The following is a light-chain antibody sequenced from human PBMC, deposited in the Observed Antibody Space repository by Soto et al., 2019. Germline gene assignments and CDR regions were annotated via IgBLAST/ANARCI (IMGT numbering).Light chain of an antibody. CDR2: SNN. CDR3: AAWDDSLNGPDVV. Sequence: LTQPPSASGTPGQRVTISCSGSSSNIGSNTVNWYQQLPGTAPKLLIYSNNQRPSGVPDRFSGSKSGTSASLAISGLQSEDEADYYCAAWDDSLNGPDVVFGGGTKLTVL. V-gene: IGLV1-44*01. CDR1: SSNIGSNT. J-gene: IGLJ2*01.